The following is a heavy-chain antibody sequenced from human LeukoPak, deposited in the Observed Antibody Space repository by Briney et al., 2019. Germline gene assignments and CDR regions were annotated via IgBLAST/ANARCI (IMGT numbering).Heavy chain of an antibody. CDR1: GFTFSSYW. Sequence: GGSLRLSCAASGFTFSSYWMHWVRQVPGKGLVWVSSINSDGSSTSYADSVKGRFTISRDNAKNTLHLQMNSLRVDDTAVYYCARDPSEWELPVDYWGQGTLVTVSS. CDR2: INSDGSST. J-gene: IGHJ4*02. CDR3: ARDPSEWELPVDY. D-gene: IGHD1-26*01. V-gene: IGHV3-74*01.